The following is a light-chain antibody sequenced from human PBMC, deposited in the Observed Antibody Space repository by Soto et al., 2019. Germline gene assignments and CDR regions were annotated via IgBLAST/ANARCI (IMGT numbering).Light chain of an antibody. CDR3: QQSYSTPPWT. J-gene: IGKJ1*01. V-gene: IGKV1-39*01. CDR1: QSISSY. Sequence: DIQMTQSPSSLSASVGDRVTITCRASQSISSYLNWYQQQPGKAPKLLLYAASSLQSGVPSRFSGSGSGTDFTLTISSLQPEDFATYDCQQSYSTPPWTFGQGTKVEIK. CDR2: AAS.